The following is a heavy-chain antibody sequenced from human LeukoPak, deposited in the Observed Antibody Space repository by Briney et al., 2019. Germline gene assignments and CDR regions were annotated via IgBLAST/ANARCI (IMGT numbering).Heavy chain of an antibody. CDR1: GFTFSSHW. J-gene: IGHJ4*02. D-gene: IGHD1-14*01. CDR3: ARARIDH. Sequence: GGSLRLSCAASGFTFSSHWLTWVRQAPGKGLEWVANIREDGSEKYHVDSVKGRFTISRDNAKNSLYLQMSSLRVEDTAVYYCARARIDHWGQGTLVTVSS. V-gene: IGHV3-7*04. CDR2: IREDGSEK.